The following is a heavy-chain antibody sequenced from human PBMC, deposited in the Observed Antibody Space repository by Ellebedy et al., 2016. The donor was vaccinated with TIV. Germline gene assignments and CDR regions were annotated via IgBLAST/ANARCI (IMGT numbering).Heavy chain of an antibody. J-gene: IGHJ4*02. V-gene: IGHV3-23*01. CDR1: GFTFSSYA. CDR2: ISGSGGST. D-gene: IGHD5-18*01. CDR3: AKAIGSYLFDY. Sequence: GESLKISXAASGFTFSSYAMSWVRQAPGKGLEWVSAISGSGGSTYYADSVKGRFTISRDNSKNTLYLQMNSLRAEDTAVYYCAKAIGSYLFDYWGQGTLVTVSS.